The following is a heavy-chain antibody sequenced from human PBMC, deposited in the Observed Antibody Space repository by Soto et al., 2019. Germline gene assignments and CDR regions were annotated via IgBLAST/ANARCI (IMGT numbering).Heavy chain of an antibody. CDR3: ERQAGWSKGDDY. D-gene: IGHD2-15*01. Sequence: EVQLVQSGAEVKKPGESLKISCKGSGYTFATYWIAWVRQMPGKGLEWMGIIYPGDSDTRYSPSFQGQVTISVDKSISTSYLQWSSLKASDTALYYCERQAGWSKGDDYWGQGTLVTVSS. V-gene: IGHV5-51*01. CDR2: IYPGDSDT. CDR1: GYTFATYW. J-gene: IGHJ4*02.